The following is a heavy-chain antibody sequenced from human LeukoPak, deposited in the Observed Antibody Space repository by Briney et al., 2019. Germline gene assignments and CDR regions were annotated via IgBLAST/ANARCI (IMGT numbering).Heavy chain of an antibody. CDR3: ARSDRWLQYTPFDY. V-gene: IGHV3-30-3*01. J-gene: IGHJ4*02. CDR2: ISYDGSNK. CDR1: GFTFSSYA. D-gene: IGHD5-24*01. Sequence: PGGSLRLSCAASGFTFSSYAMHWVRQAPGKGLEWVAVISYDGSNKYYADSVKGRFTISRDNSKNTPYLQMNSLRAEDTAVYYCARSDRWLQYTPFDYWGQGTLVTVSS.